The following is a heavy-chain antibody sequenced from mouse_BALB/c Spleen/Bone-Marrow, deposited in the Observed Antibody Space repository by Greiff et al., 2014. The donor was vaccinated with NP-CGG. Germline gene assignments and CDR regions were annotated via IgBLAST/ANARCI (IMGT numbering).Heavy chain of an antibody. CDR2: ISSGGSYT. V-gene: IGHV5-6*02. CDR3: AQYDI. Sequence: EVKLVESGGDLVKPGGSLKLSCAASGFTFSSYGMSWVRQTPDKRLEWVATISSGGSYTYYPDSVKGQFTISRDNAKNTLYLQMSSLKSEDTAMYYCAQYDIWGQGTLVTVSA. J-gene: IGHJ3*01. CDR1: GFTFSSYG. D-gene: IGHD2-10*02.